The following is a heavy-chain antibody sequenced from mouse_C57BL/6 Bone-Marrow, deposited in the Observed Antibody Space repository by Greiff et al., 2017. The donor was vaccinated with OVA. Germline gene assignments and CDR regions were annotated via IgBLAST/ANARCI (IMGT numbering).Heavy chain of an antibody. Sequence: QVQLKESGPELVKPGASVKISCKASGYAFSSSWMNWVKQRPGQGLEWIGRIYPGDGDTNYNGKFKGKATLTADKSSSTAYMQLSSLTSEDSAIYFCARLRTTAYYFDYWGQGTTLTVSS. CDR3: ARLRTTAYYFDY. J-gene: IGHJ2*01. CDR1: GYAFSSSW. V-gene: IGHV1-82*01. D-gene: IGHD1-2*01. CDR2: IYPGDGDT.